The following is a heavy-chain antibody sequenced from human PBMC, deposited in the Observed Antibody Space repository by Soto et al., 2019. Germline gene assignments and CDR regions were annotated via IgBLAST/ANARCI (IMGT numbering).Heavy chain of an antibody. CDR1: GFTFSSYG. Sequence: GGSLRLSCAASGFTFSSYGMHWVRQAPGKGLEWVAVIWYDGSNKYYADSVKGRFTISRDNSKNTLYLQMNSLRAEDTAVYYCAREGPTAMVTSYYFDYWGQGTLVT. CDR3: AREGPTAMVTSYYFDY. J-gene: IGHJ4*02. CDR2: IWYDGSNK. D-gene: IGHD5-18*01. V-gene: IGHV3-33*01.